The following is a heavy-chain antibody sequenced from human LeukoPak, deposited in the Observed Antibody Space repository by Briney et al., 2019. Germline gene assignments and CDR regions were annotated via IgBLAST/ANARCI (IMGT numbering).Heavy chain of an antibody. V-gene: IGHV1-69*13. Sequence: SVKVSCKASGGTFSSYAISWVRQAPGQGLEWMGGIIPIFGTANYAQKFQGRVTITADESTSTAYMELSSLRSEDTAVYYCARDCSSTSLENIWFDRWGQGALVTVSS. CDR2: IIPIFGTA. CDR3: ARDCSSTSLENIWFDR. CDR1: GGTFSSYA. J-gene: IGHJ5*02. D-gene: IGHD2-2*01.